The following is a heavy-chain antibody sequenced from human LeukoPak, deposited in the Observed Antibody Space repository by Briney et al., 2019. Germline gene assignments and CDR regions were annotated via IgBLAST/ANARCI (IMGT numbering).Heavy chain of an antibody. CDR1: GFTFSSYA. Sequence: GALRLSCAASGFTFSSYAMSWVRQAPGKGLEWVSAISGSGGSTYYADSVKARFTISRDNSKNTLYLQMNSLRAEETAVYYCAKLPCSGGSCYVDYWGQGTLVTVSS. D-gene: IGHD2-15*01. J-gene: IGHJ4*02. CDR3: AKLPCSGGSCYVDY. V-gene: IGHV3-23*01. CDR2: ISGSGGST.